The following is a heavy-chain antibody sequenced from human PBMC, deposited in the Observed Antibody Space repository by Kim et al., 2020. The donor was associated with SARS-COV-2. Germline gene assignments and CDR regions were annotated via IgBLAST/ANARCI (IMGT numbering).Heavy chain of an antibody. D-gene: IGHD2-8*01. Sequence: GGSLRLSCVGSGFTFAIYAMSWVRQAPGKGLEWVSVISGGGGNKSYADSVRGRFTTSRYNYKNTLYLQMNSLRDEDKDPAYCAIMVDMHADNIYYHYYM. CDR2: ISGGGGNK. CDR3: AIMVDMHADNIYYHYYM. J-gene: IGHJ6*03. CDR1: GFTFAIYA. V-gene: IGHV3-23*01.